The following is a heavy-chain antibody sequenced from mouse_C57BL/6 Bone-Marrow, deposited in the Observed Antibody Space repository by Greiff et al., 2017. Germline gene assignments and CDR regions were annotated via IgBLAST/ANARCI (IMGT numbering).Heavy chain of an antibody. CDR2: IDPAIGNT. D-gene: IGHD1-1*02. CDR3: ARRWYYFDY. V-gene: IGHV14-3*01. J-gene: IGHJ2*01. CDR1: GFNIKNTY. Sequence: EVQLQQSVAELVRPGASVKLSCTASGFNIKNTYMPWVKQRPDQGLEWIGRIDPAIGNTKYAPNFQGKATITADTSSIPVYMQISGVTSVDTAVYYWARRWYYFDYWGQGTTLTVSS.